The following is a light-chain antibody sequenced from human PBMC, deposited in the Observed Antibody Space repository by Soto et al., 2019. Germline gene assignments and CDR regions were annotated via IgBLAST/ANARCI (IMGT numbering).Light chain of an antibody. J-gene: IGKJ4*01. CDR2: DAS. CDR3: QQYGSSPLT. V-gene: IGKV3-20*01. Sequence: EIVLTQSPGTLSLSPGERATLSCRASQSVSSSYLAWYQQKPGQAPRLLIYDASSRATGIPDRFSGSGSGTDFTLTISRLEPDDFAVYYCQQYGSSPLTLGGGTKVEIK. CDR1: QSVSSSY.